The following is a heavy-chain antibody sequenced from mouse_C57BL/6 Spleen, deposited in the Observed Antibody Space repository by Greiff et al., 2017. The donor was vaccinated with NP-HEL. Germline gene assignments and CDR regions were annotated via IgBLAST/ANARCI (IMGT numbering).Heavy chain of an antibody. CDR2: IYPGSGNT. D-gene: IGHD3-2*02. V-gene: IGHV1-81*01. CDR1: GYTFTSYG. J-gene: IGHJ3*01. CDR3: ASVGESSGRAY. Sequence: VQLQQSGAELARPGASVKLSCKASGYTFTSYGISWVKQRTGQGLEWIGEIYPGSGNTYYNEKFKGKATLTADKSSSTAYMELRSLTSEDSAVYFCASVGESSGRAYWGQGTLVTVSA.